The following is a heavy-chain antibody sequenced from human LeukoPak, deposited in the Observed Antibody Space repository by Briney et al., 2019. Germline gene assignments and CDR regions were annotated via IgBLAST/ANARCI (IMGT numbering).Heavy chain of an antibody. V-gene: IGHV3-53*01. J-gene: IGHJ4*02. CDR2: LYSDGNT. D-gene: IGHD1-14*01. Sequence: GGSLRLSCAASGFTVITNDMTWVRQAPGKGLEWVSVLYSDGNTKYADSVQGRFTISRDNSKSTLYLEMNSLRPDHTAVYYCARGVEPLAANTLAYWGQGTLVTVSS. CDR1: GFTVITND. CDR3: ARGVEPLAANTLAY.